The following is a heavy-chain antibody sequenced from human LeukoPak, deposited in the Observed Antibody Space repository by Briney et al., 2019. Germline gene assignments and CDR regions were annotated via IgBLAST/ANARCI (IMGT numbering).Heavy chain of an antibody. J-gene: IGHJ3*02. CDR2: ISYDGRNE. Sequence: GGSLRLSCAASGFTFSTYAMHWVRQAPGKGLEWVAVISYDGRNEFYADSVKGRFTISRDNSKNTLYPQMNSLRVEDTAVYYCARVRVGDYLRYAFDIWGQGTMVTVSS. CDR1: GFTFSTYA. D-gene: IGHD4-17*01. CDR3: ARVRVGDYLRYAFDI. V-gene: IGHV3-30*04.